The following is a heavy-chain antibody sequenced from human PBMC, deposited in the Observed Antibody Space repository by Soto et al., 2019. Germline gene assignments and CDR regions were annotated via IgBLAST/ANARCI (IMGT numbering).Heavy chain of an antibody. CDR2: IIPIFGTA. D-gene: IGHD3-3*01. V-gene: IGHV1-69*06. J-gene: IGHJ6*02. CDR3: ARERGSFWSGSPMDSAMDL. Sequence: SVKVSCKASGGTFSSYAISWVRQAPGQGLEWMGGIIPIFGTANYAQKFQGRVTITADKSTSTAYMELSSLRSEDTAVYYCARERGSFWSGSPMDSAMDLWGQGTTVTVSS. CDR1: GGTFSSYA.